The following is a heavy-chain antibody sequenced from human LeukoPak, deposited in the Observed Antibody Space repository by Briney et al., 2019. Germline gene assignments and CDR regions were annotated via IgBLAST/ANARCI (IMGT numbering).Heavy chain of an antibody. CDR1: EFTFNNYA. CDR3: AKDRFPHTTQRPLSFDN. V-gene: IGHV3-23*01. J-gene: IGHJ4*02. Sequence: GGSLRLSCVASEFTFNNYAMSWVRQAPGRGPEWVSAIDGSGKNTYYAGSVTGRFTISRDNSRNTVNLQMDSLRAEDTALYYCAKDRFPHTTQRPLSFDNWGQGTVVTVSS. CDR2: IDGSGKNT. D-gene: IGHD1-26*01.